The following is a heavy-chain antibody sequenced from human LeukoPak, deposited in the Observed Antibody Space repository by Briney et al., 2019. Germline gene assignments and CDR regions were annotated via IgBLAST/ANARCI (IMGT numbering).Heavy chain of an antibody. V-gene: IGHV3-74*01. CDR2: INSTMKT. D-gene: IGHD3-22*01. CDR3: ARAPSEVGGYYPEYFRH. Sequence: GSLRLSCEAPGFTFSRYWMHWSRQAPGKGLVWVSRINSTMKTNYADPAKGRFTTSSDNTKNTVSLQMNSLRADDTGVYHCARAPSEVGGYYPEYFRHWGQGTLVTVSS. CDR1: GFTFSRYW. J-gene: IGHJ1*01.